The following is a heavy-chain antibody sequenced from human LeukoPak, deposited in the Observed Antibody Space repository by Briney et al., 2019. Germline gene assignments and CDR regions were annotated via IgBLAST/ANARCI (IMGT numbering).Heavy chain of an antibody. CDR3: ARVAFGP. V-gene: IGHV4-34*01. J-gene: IGHJ5*02. CDR1: GGSFSGYY. Sequence: KTSETLSLTCAVYGGSFSGYYWSWIRQPPGKGLEWIGEINHSGSTNYNPSLKSRVTISVDTSKNQFSLKLSSVTAADPAVYYCARVAFGPWGQGTLVTVSS. CDR2: INHSGST.